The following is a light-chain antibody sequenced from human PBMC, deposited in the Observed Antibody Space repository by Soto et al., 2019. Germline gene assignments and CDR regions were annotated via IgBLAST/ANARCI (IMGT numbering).Light chain of an antibody. CDR2: EVN. CDR1: SSDIGSFNY. J-gene: IGLJ1*01. V-gene: IGLV2-14*01. CDR3: STLSRIAHYV. Sequence: QSVLTQPASVSGSLGQSITISCTGSSSDIGSFNYVSWYQQHPGKAPRLIIYEVNKRPSGLSNRFSGSKSGNTASLTISGLQAEDEADYSCSTLSRIAHYVFGTGTKLTVL.